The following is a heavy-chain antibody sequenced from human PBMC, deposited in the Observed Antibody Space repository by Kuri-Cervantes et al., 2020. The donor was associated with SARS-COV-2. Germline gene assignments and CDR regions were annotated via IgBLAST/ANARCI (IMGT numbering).Heavy chain of an antibody. J-gene: IGHJ4*02. D-gene: IGHD1-7*01. V-gene: IGHV3-30*18. CDR2: ISYDGSNK. Sequence: GESLKISCAVSGFTFTSHAMHWVRQAPGKGLEWVALISYDGSNKFYADSVKGRFTISRDNSKNTLYLQMNSLRAEDTAVYYCAKSAITGTFDYWGQGTLVTVSS. CDR1: GFTFTSHA. CDR3: AKSAITGTFDY.